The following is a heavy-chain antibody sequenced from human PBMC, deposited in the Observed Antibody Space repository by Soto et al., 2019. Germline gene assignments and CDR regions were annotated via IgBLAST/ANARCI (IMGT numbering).Heavy chain of an antibody. Sequence: QVQLVQSGAEVKKPGASVKVSCKASGYTFTGYQIHWVRQAPGQGLEWMGWISPNSGGTNYAPKFQGRVSMPRDPSITTAYLELSRLRSDDTALYYCALSQWLDGFDIWGQWTMVTVSS. CDR1: GYTFTGYQ. CDR2: ISPNSGGT. J-gene: IGHJ3*02. D-gene: IGHD6-19*01. CDR3: ALSQWLDGFDI. V-gene: IGHV1-2*02.